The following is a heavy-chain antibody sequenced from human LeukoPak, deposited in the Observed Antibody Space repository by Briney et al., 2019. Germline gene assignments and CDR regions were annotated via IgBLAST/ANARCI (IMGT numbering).Heavy chain of an antibody. D-gene: IGHD2-15*01. CDR2: INAGNGDT. J-gene: IGHJ6*03. CDR1: GYTFTSYA. V-gene: IGHV1-3*03. CDR3: ARDGGLYYYYYMDV. Sequence: ASVKVSCKASGYTFTSYAMHWVRQAPGQRLEWMGWINAGNGDTKYSQEFQGRVTITRDTSASTAYMELSSLRSEDMAVYYCARDGGLYYYYYMDVWGKGTRVTVSS.